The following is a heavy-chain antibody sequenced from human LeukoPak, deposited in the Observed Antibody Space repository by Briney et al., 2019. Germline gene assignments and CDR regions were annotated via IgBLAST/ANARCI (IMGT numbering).Heavy chain of an antibody. Sequence: ASVKVSCKASGYTFTSYYMHWVRQAPGQGLEWMGIINPSGGSTSYAQKFQGRVTMTRDMSTSTVYMELSSLRSEDTAVYYCAFTDTAMAGPKPLSLGYWGQGTLVTVSS. J-gene: IGHJ4*02. CDR3: AFTDTAMAGPKPLSLGY. CDR2: INPSGGST. D-gene: IGHD5-18*01. V-gene: IGHV1-46*01. CDR1: GYTFTSYY.